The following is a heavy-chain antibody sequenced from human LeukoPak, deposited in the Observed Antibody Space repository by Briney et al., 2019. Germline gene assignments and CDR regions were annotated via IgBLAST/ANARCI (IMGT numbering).Heavy chain of an antibody. Sequence: GGSLRLSCAASGFTFSSYGMHWVRQAPGKGLEWVAVIWYDGSNKYYADSVKGRFTISRDNSKNTLYLQMNSLRAEDTAVYYRARDGDLLWFGESTNWFDPWGQGTLVTVSS. CDR1: GFTFSSYG. CDR2: IWYDGSNK. D-gene: IGHD3-10*01. CDR3: ARDGDLLWFGESTNWFDP. V-gene: IGHV3-33*01. J-gene: IGHJ5*02.